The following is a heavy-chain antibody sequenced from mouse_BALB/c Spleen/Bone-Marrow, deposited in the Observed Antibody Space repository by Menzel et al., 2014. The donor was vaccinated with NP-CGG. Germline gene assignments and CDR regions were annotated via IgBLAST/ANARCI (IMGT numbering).Heavy chain of an antibody. CDR3: TPRLRY. Sequence: LQQSGSELVRPGASVKLSCKASGYTFTSYSMHWVKQRPGQGLEWIGNIYPGSGSTNYDEKFKSKATLTVDTSSSTAYMQLSSLTSEDSAVYYCTPRLRYWGQGTTLTVSS. V-gene: IGHV1S22*01. CDR1: GYTFTSYS. CDR2: IYPGSGST. D-gene: IGHD1-2*01. J-gene: IGHJ2*01.